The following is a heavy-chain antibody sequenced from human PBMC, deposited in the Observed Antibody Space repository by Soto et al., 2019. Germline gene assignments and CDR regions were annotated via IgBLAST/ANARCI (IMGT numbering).Heavy chain of an antibody. CDR1: GGSITSYH. CDR3: ARDTHAGFTHSVVP. V-gene: IGHV4-59*01. D-gene: IGHD2-21*01. CDR2: TSYTGKT. J-gene: IGHJ5*02. Sequence: AETLSLTCIVSGGSITSYHWSWIRQFPGKGLEWIAYTSYTGKTNYSPSLQSRVTISIDTSKSQLALKMTCMSAADRAVYDCARDTHAGFTHSVVPWGHGTWVTLS.